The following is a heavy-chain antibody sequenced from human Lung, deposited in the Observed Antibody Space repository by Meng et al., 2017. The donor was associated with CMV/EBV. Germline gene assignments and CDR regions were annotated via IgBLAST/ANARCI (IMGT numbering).Heavy chain of an antibody. Sequence: GESXKISCAASGLIFNDHQMDWVRQAPGKGLEWVGRSRHKDKTYTTEYAASVKGRFTISRDESKNSLFLDMNNLKTEDTAVYYCVRELRVVAGVRGLISYFYYGMDFWGPGTMVTVSS. CDR2: SRHKDKTYTT. J-gene: IGHJ6*02. CDR1: GLIFNDHQ. V-gene: IGHV3-72*01. CDR3: VRELRVVAGVRGLISYFYYGMDF. D-gene: IGHD3-10*01.